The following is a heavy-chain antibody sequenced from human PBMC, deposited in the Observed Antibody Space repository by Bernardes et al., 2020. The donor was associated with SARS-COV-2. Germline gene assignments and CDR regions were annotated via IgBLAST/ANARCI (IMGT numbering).Heavy chain of an antibody. V-gene: IGHV4-59*08. CDR2: IYYSGST. D-gene: IGHD3-3*01. J-gene: IGHJ6*02. Sequence: TLSLTCSVSGGSISSYYWSWIRQPPGKGLEWIGYIYYSGSTNYNPSLKSRVTISVDTSKNQFSLKLSSVTAADTAVYYCARQDIGAIFGVVITPAGMDVWGQGTTVTVSS. CDR3: ARQDIGAIFGVVITPAGMDV. CDR1: GGSISSYY.